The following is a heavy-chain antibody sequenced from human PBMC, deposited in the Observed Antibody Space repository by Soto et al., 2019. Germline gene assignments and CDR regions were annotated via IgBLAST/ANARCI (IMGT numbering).Heavy chain of an antibody. CDR1: GGSISSGGYY. V-gene: IGHV4-31*03. D-gene: IGHD2-15*01. J-gene: IGHJ6*03. Sequence: SETLSLTCTVSGGSISSGGYYWSWIRQHPGKGLEWIGYIYYSGSTYYNPSLKSRVTISVDTSKNQFSLKLGSVTAADTAVYYCARVNSGLGYCSGGSCYRHYYYMDVWGKGTTVTVSS. CDR3: ARVNSGLGYCSGGSCYRHYYYMDV. CDR2: IYYSGST.